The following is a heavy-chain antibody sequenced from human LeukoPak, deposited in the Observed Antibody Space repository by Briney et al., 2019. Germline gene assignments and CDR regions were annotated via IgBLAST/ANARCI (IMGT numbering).Heavy chain of an antibody. J-gene: IGHJ4*02. CDR1: GYTFTGYY. Sequence: GASVKVSCKASGYTFTGYYMHWVRQAPGQGLEWMGWINPNSGGTNYAQKFQGWVTMTRETSISTAYMELSRLRSDDTAVYYCARTPGYSSSWYIPFFDYWGQGTLVTVSS. CDR2: INPNSGGT. D-gene: IGHD6-13*01. CDR3: ARTPGYSSSWYIPFFDY. V-gene: IGHV1-2*04.